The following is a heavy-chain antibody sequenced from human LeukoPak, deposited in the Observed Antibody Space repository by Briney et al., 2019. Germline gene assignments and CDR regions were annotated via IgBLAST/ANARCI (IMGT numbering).Heavy chain of an antibody. CDR3: ARDNSGSIDY. D-gene: IGHD1-1*01. CDR2: IYSGERT. CDR1: GFTVSSNY. Sequence: GGSLRLSCVASGFTVSSNYMSWVRQAPGKGLEWVSLIYSGERTYYADSVRGRFTISRDNSKNTLYLHMNSLRAEDTGMYYCARDNSGSIDYWGQGTLVTVSS. V-gene: IGHV3-53*01. J-gene: IGHJ4*02.